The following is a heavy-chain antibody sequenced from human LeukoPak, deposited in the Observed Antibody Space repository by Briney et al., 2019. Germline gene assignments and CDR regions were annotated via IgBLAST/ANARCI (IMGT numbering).Heavy chain of an antibody. V-gene: IGHV3-9*01. J-gene: IGHJ4*02. CDR1: GFTFDDYA. CDR3: AKGTYYYDISGYPSDY. D-gene: IGHD3-22*01. Sequence: GGSLRLSCAASGFTFDDYAMHWVRRAPGKGLEWVSGISWNSGSIGYADSVKGRSTISRDNAKNSLYLQMNSLRAEDTALYYCAKGTYYYDISGYPSDYWGQGTLVTVSS. CDR2: ISWNSGSI.